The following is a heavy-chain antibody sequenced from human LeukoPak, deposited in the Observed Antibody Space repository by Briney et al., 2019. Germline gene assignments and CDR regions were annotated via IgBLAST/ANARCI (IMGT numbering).Heavy chain of an antibody. CDR3: ARSQTLLSGFDY. V-gene: IGHV4-4*07. D-gene: IGHD1-26*01. CDR2: IYTSGSP. Sequence: SETLSLTCTVSGGSISSYYWSWIRQPAGKGLEWIGRIYTSGSPTYNPSLKSRFTVSGDTSKNQFSLKVTSLTAADTAVYYCARSQTLLSGFDYWGQGTLVTVSS. J-gene: IGHJ4*02. CDR1: GGSISSYY.